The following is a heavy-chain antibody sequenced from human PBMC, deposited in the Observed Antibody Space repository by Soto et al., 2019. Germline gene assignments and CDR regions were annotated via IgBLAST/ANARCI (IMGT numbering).Heavy chain of an antibody. Sequence: EVHLLESGGGLVQPGGSLRLSCSASGFTFRSYAMSWVRQAPGKGLEWVAGISGGGSVTYYSDSVRGRFTISRDNSKNTRYLQMNSRRVEDSAVYFCAKDDRWEWFFPLDAGGQGTLVTVSS. CDR2: ISGGGSVT. J-gene: IGHJ5*02. CDR3: AKDDRWEWFFPLDA. V-gene: IGHV3-23*01. D-gene: IGHD3-3*01. CDR1: GFTFRSYA.